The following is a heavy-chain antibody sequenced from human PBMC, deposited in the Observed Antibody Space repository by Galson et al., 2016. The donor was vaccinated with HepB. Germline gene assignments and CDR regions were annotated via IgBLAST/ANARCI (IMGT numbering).Heavy chain of an antibody. Sequence: SLRLSCAASGFTFINYAMSWVRQVPGKGLAWVSAISGSGANTYYADSVKGRFTVSRDNSKNTLYLQMDSLRVEDTAMYYCAKNQGSGWDPAVWGQGTLVTVSS. CDR3: AKNQGSGWDPAV. D-gene: IGHD6-19*01. V-gene: IGHV3-23*01. J-gene: IGHJ4*02. CDR1: GFTFINYA. CDR2: ISGSGANT.